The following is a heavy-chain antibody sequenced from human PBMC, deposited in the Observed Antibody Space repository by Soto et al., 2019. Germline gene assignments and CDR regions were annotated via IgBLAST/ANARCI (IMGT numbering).Heavy chain of an antibody. CDR3: AIWLKEAGISWNSSYAMDV. J-gene: IGHJ6*02. CDR1: GGTFSNYA. V-gene: IGHV1-69*12. CDR2: IMPIFGSP. Sequence: QVQLVQSGAEVKKPGSSVTVSCKASGGTFSNYAFSWVRQAPGQGLEWLGGIMPIFGSPDYAQKFRDRVTISADESTSKAHMGMTSLRSEDTAVYYWAIWLKEAGISWNSSYAMDVWGQGTTVTVSS. D-gene: IGHD6-19*01.